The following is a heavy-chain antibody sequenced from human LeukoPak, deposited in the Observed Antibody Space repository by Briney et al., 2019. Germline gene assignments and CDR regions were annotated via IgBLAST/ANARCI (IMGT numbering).Heavy chain of an antibody. CDR1: GGSISSYY. D-gene: IGHD5-18*01. Sequence: PSETLSLTCTVPGGSISSYYWSWIRQPPGKGLEWIGYIYYSGSTNYNPSLKSRVTISVDTSKNQFSLKLSSVTAADTAVYYCARGRGYSYEEFDYWGQGTLVTVSS. CDR2: IYYSGST. J-gene: IGHJ4*02. V-gene: IGHV4-59*01. CDR3: ARGRGYSYEEFDY.